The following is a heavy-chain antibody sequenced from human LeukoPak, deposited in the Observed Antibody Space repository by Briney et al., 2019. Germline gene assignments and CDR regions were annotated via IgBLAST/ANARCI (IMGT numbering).Heavy chain of an antibody. Sequence: PGGSLRLSCAASGFTVSSNYMAWVRQAPGKGLEWVSIIYSGGSTSYADSVKGRFTISRDNSKNTLYLQMNSLRAEDTAKYYCTKDYCGKFCSAVWGQGTTVTVSS. V-gene: IGHV3-53*01. CDR3: TKDYCGKFCSAV. D-gene: IGHD3-9*01. J-gene: IGHJ6*02. CDR1: GFTVSSNY. CDR2: IYSGGST.